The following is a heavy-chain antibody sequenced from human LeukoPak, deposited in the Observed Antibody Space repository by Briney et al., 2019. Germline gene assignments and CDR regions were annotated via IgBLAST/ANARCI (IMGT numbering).Heavy chain of an antibody. CDR2: FYYSGST. J-gene: IGHJ6*02. D-gene: IGHD1-26*01. Sequence: PSETLSLTCTASGGSISSGDYYWSWIRQPPGKGLEWIGHFYYSGSTNFNPSLKSRVTISGDTSKNQFSLKVISVTAADTAVYYCARDLVKEKPSGGFYYYGMDVWGQGTTVTVSS. CDR3: ARDLVKEKPSGGFYYYGMDV. CDR1: GGSISSGDYY. V-gene: IGHV4-61*08.